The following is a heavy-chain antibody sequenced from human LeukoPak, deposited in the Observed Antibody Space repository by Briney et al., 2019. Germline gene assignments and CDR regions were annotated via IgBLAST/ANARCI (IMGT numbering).Heavy chain of an antibody. CDR3: ASDINNWYGKTFDY. CDR2: IYYSGST. J-gene: IGHJ4*02. V-gene: IGHV4-39*01. Sequence: SETLSLTCTVSGGSISSSSYYWGWIRQPPGKGLEWIGSIYYSGSTYYNPSLKSRVTISVDTSKNQFSLKLSSVTAADTAVYYCASDINNWYGKTFDYWGQGTLVTVSS. CDR1: GGSISSSSYY. D-gene: IGHD1-20*01.